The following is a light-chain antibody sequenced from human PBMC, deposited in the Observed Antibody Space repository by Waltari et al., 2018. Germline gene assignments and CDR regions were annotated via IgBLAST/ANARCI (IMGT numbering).Light chain of an antibody. CDR3: QQRGDWPWT. CDR1: QSVNSF. J-gene: IGKJ1*01. CDR2: DAS. V-gene: IGKV3-11*01. Sequence: EIVLTQSPATLSLSPGERATLSCRASQSVNSFLAWYQQKPGQAPRLLIYDASKRATGIPARFSGSGSGTDFTLTISSLEPEDFAVYYCQQRGDWPWTFGQGTKVEIK.